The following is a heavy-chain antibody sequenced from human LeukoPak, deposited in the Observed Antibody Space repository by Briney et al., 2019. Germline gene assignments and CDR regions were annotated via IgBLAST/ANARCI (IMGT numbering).Heavy chain of an antibody. Sequence: KPSETLSLTCIVSGSSISSGYYWGWIRQPPGKGLEWIGSSYHSGTTYYNPSLKSRVTISVDTSKNQFSLKLSSVTAADTAVYYCARPHYGGYGDAFDIWGQGTMVTVSS. V-gene: IGHV4-38-2*02. J-gene: IGHJ3*02. CDR1: GSSISSGYY. D-gene: IGHD2-21*01. CDR2: SYHSGTT. CDR3: ARPHYGGYGDAFDI.